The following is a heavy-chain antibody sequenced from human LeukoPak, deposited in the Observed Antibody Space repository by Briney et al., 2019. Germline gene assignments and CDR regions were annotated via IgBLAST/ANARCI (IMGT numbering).Heavy chain of an antibody. V-gene: IGHV1-69*05. CDR1: GGTFSSYA. D-gene: IGHD3-16*01. J-gene: IGHJ5*02. CDR2: IIPIFGTA. Sequence: GASVKVSCKASGGTFSSYAISWVRQAPGQGLEWMGRIIPIFGTANYAQKFQGRVTISTDESTSTAYMELSSLRSEDTAVYYCAGYTALNWGRANWFGPWGQGTLVTVSS. CDR3: AGYTALNWGRANWFGP.